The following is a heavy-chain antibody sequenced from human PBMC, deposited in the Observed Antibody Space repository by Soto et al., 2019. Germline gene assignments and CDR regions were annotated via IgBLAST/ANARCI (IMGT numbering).Heavy chain of an antibody. J-gene: IGHJ4*02. CDR2: IRSKAYGGTT. CDR1: RFTFGDYA. Sequence: GGSLRLSCTASRFTFGDYAMSWVRQDPGKGLEWVGFIRSKAYGGTTEYAASVKGRFTISRYDSKSIAYLQMNSLKTEDTAVYYCTRYYDFWSGYSYCFDYWGQGTLVTVSS. CDR3: TRYYDFWSGYSYCFDY. V-gene: IGHV3-49*04. D-gene: IGHD3-3*01.